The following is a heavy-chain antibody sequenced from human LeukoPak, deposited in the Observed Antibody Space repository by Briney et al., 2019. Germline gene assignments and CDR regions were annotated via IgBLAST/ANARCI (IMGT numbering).Heavy chain of an antibody. CDR1: GGSFSGYY. V-gene: IGHV4-34*01. J-gene: IGHJ4*02. Sequence: SETLSLTCAVYGGSFSGYYWSWIRQPPGKGLEWIGEINHSGSTNYNPSLKSRVTISVDTSKNQFSLKLSSVTAADTAVYYCARPRYSSLWPYFDYWGQGTLVTVSS. CDR3: ARPRYSSLWPYFDY. D-gene: IGHD6-19*01. CDR2: INHSGST.